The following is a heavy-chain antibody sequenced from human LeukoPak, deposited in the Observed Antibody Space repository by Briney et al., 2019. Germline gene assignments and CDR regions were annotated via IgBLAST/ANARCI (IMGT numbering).Heavy chain of an antibody. CDR2: ISSSGSDT. Sequence: GGSLRLSCAASRFTFRDHFMSWIRQPPGRGREYVSYISSSGSDTYYSDSVEGRFPVSRDNAKNSLFLQMNSLRAEDTAVYYCATAPTEDGDGSSPGYWGQETLVTVSS. D-gene: IGHD4-17*01. CDR3: ATAPTEDGDGSSPGY. J-gene: IGHJ4*02. CDR1: RFTFRDHF. V-gene: IGHV3-11*04.